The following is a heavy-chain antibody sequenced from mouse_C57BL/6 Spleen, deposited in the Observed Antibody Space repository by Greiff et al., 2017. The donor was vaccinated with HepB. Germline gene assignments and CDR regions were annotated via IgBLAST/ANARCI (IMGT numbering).Heavy chain of an antibody. Sequence: QVQLKESGPELVKPGASVKISCKASGYAFSSSWMNWVKQRPGKGLEWIGRIYPGDGDTNYNGKFKGKATLTADKSSSTAYMQLSSLTSEDSAVYFCARRAWAMDYWGQGTSVTVSS. J-gene: IGHJ4*01. CDR1: GYAFSSSW. CDR2: IYPGDGDT. CDR3: ARRAWAMDY. V-gene: IGHV1-82*01. D-gene: IGHD3-3*01.